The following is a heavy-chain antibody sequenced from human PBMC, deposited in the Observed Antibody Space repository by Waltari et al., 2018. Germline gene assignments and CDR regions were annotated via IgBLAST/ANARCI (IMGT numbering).Heavy chain of an antibody. D-gene: IGHD3-9*01. J-gene: IGHJ6*02. V-gene: IGHV3-74*01. CDR2: IKMDGSTT. CDR1: GFTFSTSW. CDR3: TKVGILSGYNYGIDV. Sequence: DVKRVESGGGLVQPGGSLRLSCAASGFTFSTSWIHWVRQAPGKGLVWVSRIKMDGSTTDYADSVKGRFTISRDNAKNTVSLQMNSLRSEDTAVYYCTKVGILSGYNYGIDVWGQGTTVTVSS.